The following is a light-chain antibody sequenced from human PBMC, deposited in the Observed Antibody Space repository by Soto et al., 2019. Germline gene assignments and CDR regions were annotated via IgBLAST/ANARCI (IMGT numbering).Light chain of an antibody. Sequence: EIVLTQSPGTLSLSPGERATLSCRASQSVSSSYLAWYQLKPGQAPRLLIYGSSSRATGIPDRFSGSGSGTDFTLTISRLEPEDFAVYYCQHYGSSPSFGGGTKVEIK. CDR1: QSVSSSY. CDR3: QHYGSSPS. CDR2: GSS. V-gene: IGKV3-20*01. J-gene: IGKJ4*01.